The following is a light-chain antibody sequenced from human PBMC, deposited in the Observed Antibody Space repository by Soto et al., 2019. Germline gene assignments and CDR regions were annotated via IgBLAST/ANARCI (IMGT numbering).Light chain of an antibody. CDR2: TAS. CDR1: QSISSW. Sequence: DIQMTQSPSTLSASVGDRVTITCRASQSISSWLAWYQQKPGRAPKLLIYTASSLETGVPSRFSGSGSGTEFTLIISSLQPDDFASYYCQQYCSSSPWTFGQGTKVEIK. J-gene: IGKJ1*01. V-gene: IGKV1-5*03. CDR3: QQYCSSSPWT.